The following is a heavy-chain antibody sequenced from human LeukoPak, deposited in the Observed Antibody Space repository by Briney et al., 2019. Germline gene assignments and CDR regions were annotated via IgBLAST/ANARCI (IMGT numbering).Heavy chain of an antibody. CDR3: AAGQSDFWSGYYVR. CDR2: IIPILGIA. CDR1: GGTFISYA. Sequence: ASVKVSCKASGGTFISYAISWVRQAPGQGLEWMGRIIPILGIANYAQKFQGRVTITADKSTSTAYMELSRLRSEDTAVFYCAAGQSDFWSGYYVRWGQGTLVTVSS. D-gene: IGHD3-3*01. V-gene: IGHV1-69*04. J-gene: IGHJ4*02.